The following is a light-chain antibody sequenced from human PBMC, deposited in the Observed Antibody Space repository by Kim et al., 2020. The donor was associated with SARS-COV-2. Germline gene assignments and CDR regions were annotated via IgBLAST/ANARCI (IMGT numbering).Light chain of an antibody. V-gene: IGLV2-14*04. CDR2: DVS. Sequence: GQTITISCTGTGSDVCVYNYVSWYQQHPGKAPKLMIYDVSKRPSGVSNRFSGSKSGNTASLTISGLQAEDEADYYCSSYTSSSTVVFGGGTQLTVL. CDR1: GSDVCVYNY. J-gene: IGLJ2*01. CDR3: SSYTSSSTVV.